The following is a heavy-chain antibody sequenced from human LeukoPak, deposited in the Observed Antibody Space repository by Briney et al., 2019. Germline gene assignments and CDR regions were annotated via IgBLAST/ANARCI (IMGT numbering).Heavy chain of an antibody. J-gene: IGHJ6*03. CDR2: TYYRSKWYN. CDR1: GDSVSSNSAA. D-gene: IGHD3-22*01. CDR3: ARAYYYDSPNLYYYYYMDV. V-gene: IGHV6-1*01. Sequence: SQTLSLTCAISGDSVSSNSAAWNWIRQSPSRGLEWLGRTYYRSKWYNDYAVSVKSRITINPDTSKNQFSLQLNSVTPEDTAVYYCARAYYYDSPNLYYYYYMDVWGKGTTVTVSS.